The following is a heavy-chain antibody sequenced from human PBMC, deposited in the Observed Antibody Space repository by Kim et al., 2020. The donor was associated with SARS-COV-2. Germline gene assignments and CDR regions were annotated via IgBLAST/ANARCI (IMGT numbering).Heavy chain of an antibody. CDR3: ARDLRRGGSGYFDS. Sequence: ASVKVSCKASGYSFTDFYIHWLRQAPGQGLEWMGRIDPNSGDTRYSQNFQDRVTLTRDTSITTAYMELSGLRPDDTAVYSCARDLRRGGSGYFDSWGQG. CDR2: IDPNSGDT. V-gene: IGHV1-2*06. J-gene: IGHJ4*02. D-gene: IGHD3-10*01. CDR1: GYSFTDFY.